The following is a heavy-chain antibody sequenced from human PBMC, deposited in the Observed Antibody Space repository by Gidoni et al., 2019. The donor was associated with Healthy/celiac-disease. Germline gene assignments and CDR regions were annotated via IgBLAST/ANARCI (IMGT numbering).Heavy chain of an antibody. D-gene: IGHD3-22*01. CDR3: AREYYYDSSGYYNYFDY. J-gene: IGHJ4*02. Sequence: QVQLVESGGGVVQPGRSLRLSCAASGFTFSSYGMHWVRQAPGKGLEWVAVIWYDGSNKYYADSVKGRFTISRDNSKNTLYLQMNSLRAEDTAVYYCAREYYYDSSGYYNYFDYWGQGTLVTVSS. V-gene: IGHV3-33*01. CDR1: GFTFSSYG. CDR2: IWYDGSNK.